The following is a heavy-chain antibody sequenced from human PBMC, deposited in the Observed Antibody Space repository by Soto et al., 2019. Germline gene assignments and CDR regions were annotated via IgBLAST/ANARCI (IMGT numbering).Heavy chain of an antibody. Sequence: PGGSLRLSCATSGFTFSKAWVGWVRQAPGKGLEWVGRIMSKTDGGTTDYAAPVKGRFTISRDDSKSTLYLQMNSLKTEDTAFYYCTTDSGMSPYSFDIWGQGTMVTVSS. D-gene: IGHD1-26*01. J-gene: IGHJ3*02. CDR1: GFTFSKAW. CDR3: TTDSGMSPYSFDI. CDR2: IMSKTDGGTT. V-gene: IGHV3-15*01.